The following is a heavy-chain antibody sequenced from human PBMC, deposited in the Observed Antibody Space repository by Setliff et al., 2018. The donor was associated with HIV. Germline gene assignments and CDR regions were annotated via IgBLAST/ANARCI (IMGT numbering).Heavy chain of an antibody. J-gene: IGHJ5*02. D-gene: IGHD2-2*01. V-gene: IGHV1-8*02. CDR3: ATGGSVPGGNWFDP. Sequence: ASVKVSCKASGYTFVTYGITWVRQAPGQGLEWMGWMNPNSGNTGYAQKFQGRVTMTRNTSISTAYMELSSLRSEDTAVYYCATGGSVPGGNWFDPWGQGTLVTVSS. CDR1: GYTFVTYG. CDR2: MNPNSGNT.